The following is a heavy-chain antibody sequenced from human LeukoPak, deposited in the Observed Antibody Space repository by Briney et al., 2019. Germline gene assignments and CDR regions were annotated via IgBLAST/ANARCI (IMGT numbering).Heavy chain of an antibody. CDR3: ARSPGYSSGWADD. J-gene: IGHJ4*02. V-gene: IGHV1-69*04. CDR1: GYTFTSYG. CDR2: IVPIYAIA. D-gene: IGHD6-19*01. Sequence: SVKVSCKASGYTFTSYGISWVRQAPGQGLEWMGRIVPIYAIASYAQKFQGRVTITTDKSTSTAYMELSGLRSEDTAVYYCARSPGYSSGWADDWGQGTLVTVSS.